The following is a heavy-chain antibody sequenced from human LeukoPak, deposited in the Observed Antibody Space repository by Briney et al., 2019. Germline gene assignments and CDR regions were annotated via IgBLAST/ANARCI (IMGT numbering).Heavy chain of an antibody. V-gene: IGHV3-30*18. CDR1: GFTFSSYG. D-gene: IGHD4-17*01. CDR2: ISYDGTIK. Sequence: TGGSLRLSCAASGFTFSSYGMHWVSQAPGKGLEWVAVISYDGTIKYYADSVKGRFTVSRDNTKNTLYLQVNSLRAEDTAVYYCANYGDRYYFDSWGQGTLVTVSS. J-gene: IGHJ4*02. CDR3: ANYGDRYYFDS.